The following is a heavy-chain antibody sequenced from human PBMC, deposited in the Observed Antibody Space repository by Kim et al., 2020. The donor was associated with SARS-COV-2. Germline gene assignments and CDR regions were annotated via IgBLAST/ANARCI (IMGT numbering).Heavy chain of an antibody. CDR3: ARTSSSWYLYWYFDL. D-gene: IGHD6-13*01. Sequence: SETLSLTCTVSGGSISSSSYYWGWIRQPPGKGLEWIGSIYYSGSTYYNPSLKSRVTISVDTSKNQFSLKLSSVTAADTAVYYCARTSSSWYLYWYFDLWGRGTLVTVSS. CDR1: GGSISSSSYY. J-gene: IGHJ2*01. CDR2: IYYSGST. V-gene: IGHV4-39*01.